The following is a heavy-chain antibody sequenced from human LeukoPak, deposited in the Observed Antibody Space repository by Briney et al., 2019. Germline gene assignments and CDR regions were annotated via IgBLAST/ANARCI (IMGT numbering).Heavy chain of an antibody. Sequence: GGSLRLSCAASGFTFSSHAMNWVRQAPGKGLEWVSYISSSGSTIYYADSVKGRFTISRDNAKNTLYLQMNSLRAEDTAVYYCAKGDPGYSSSWYAYWGQGTLVTVSS. D-gene: IGHD6-13*01. CDR3: AKGDPGYSSSWYAY. CDR1: GFTFSSHA. V-gene: IGHV3-48*04. J-gene: IGHJ4*02. CDR2: ISSSGSTI.